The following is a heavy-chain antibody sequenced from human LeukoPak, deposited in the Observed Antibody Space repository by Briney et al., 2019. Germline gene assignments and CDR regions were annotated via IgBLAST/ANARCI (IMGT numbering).Heavy chain of an antibody. V-gene: IGHV3-21*01. CDR2: ISSSSSYI. J-gene: IGHJ6*02. CDR1: GFTFSSYS. CDR3: ARLSFIRGVIYGMDV. D-gene: IGHD3-10*01. Sequence: PGGSLTLSCAASGFTFSSYSMNWVRQAPGKGLEWVSSISSSSSYIYYADSVKGRFTISRDNAKNSLYLQMNSLRAEDTAVYYCARLSFIRGVIYGMDVWGQGTTVTASS.